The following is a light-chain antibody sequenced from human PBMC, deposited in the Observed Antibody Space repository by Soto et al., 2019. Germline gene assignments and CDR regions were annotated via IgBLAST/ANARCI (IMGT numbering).Light chain of an antibody. Sequence: DIHLTQSTDFLSASIGDKVTITCRASQGITNHLAWYQQKPGKPPNLLIYSASTLQSGVPSRFSGSGSGTDFTLTISSLQPEDFATYFCQQINNYPVTFGGGTKVEIQ. CDR1: QGITNH. V-gene: IGKV1-9*01. CDR3: QQINNYPVT. CDR2: SAS. J-gene: IGKJ4*01.